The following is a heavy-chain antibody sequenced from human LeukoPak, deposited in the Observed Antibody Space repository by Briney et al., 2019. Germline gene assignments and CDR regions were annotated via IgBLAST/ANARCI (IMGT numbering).Heavy chain of an antibody. CDR3: ARDTFPDSGGDCYPNDAFDI. D-gene: IGHD2-21*02. J-gene: IGHJ3*02. CDR1: GGTFSSYA. CDR2: IIPIFGTA. Sequence: SVKVSCKASGGTFSSYAISWVRQAPGQGLEWMGGIIPIFGTANYAQKFQGRVTITADKSTSTAYMELSSLRSEDTAVYYCARDTFPDSGGDCYPNDAFDIWGQGTTVTVSS. V-gene: IGHV1-69*06.